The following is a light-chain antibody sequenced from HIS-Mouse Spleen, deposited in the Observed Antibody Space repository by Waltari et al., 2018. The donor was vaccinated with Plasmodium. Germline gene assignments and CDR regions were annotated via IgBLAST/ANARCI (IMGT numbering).Light chain of an antibody. J-gene: IGLJ2*01. V-gene: IGLV3-1*01. CDR3: QAWDSSTVV. Sequence: SYELTQPPSLSVSPGQTASLTCSGEKLRDKYACWYQQKPGQSPVLVIYQDSKRPSGIPERFSGSNSGNTATLTISGTQAMDEADYYCQAWDSSTVVFGGGTKLTVL. CDR1: KLRDKY. CDR2: QDS.